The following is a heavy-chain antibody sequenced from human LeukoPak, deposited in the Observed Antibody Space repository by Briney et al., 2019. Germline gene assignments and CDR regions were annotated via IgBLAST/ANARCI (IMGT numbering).Heavy chain of an antibody. J-gene: IGHJ3*02. CDR1: GYSFTTYW. D-gene: IGHD3-22*01. V-gene: IGHV5-51*01. CDR2: IYPGDSDT. CDR3: ARLTVRGYYDSSGYPSDAFDI. Sequence: GESLKISCKGSGYSFTTYWIGWVRQMPGKGLEWLGIIYPGDSDTRYSPSFQGQVTISADESISTAYLQWSSLKASDTAMYYCARLTVRGYYDSSGYPSDAFDIWGQGTMVTVSS.